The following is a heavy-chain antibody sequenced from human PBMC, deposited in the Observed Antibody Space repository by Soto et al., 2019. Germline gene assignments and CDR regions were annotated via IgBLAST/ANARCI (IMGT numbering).Heavy chain of an antibody. J-gene: IGHJ6*02. CDR1: GYTFTNYY. Sequence: GASVKVSCKASGYTFTNYYMNWVRQAPGQGLEWMGIINPTGGSTSYAQKFQGRVTMTRDTSTSTVYMELSSLRSGDTAVYYCARDQEPAAHYGVDVWGQGTTVTVSS. CDR3: ARDQEPAAHYGVDV. D-gene: IGHD2-2*01. CDR2: INPTGGST. V-gene: IGHV1-46*01.